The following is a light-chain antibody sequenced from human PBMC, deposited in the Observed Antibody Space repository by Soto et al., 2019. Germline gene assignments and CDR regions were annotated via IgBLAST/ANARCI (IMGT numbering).Light chain of an antibody. J-gene: IGKJ1*01. CDR2: DAS. Sequence: EILLTQSPATLSLSPGDRATLSCRASQSIGTYLAWYQQKPGQAPRLLIYDASNRATGIPARFSGSGSGTDFTLTIRSLEPEDFAVYFCQHRSNSPPTWTFGQGTKVEIK. CDR3: QHRSNSPPTWT. V-gene: IGKV3-11*01. CDR1: QSIGTY.